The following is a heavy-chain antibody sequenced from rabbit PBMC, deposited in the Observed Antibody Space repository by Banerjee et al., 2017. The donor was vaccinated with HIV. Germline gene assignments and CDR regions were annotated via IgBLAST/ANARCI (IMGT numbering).Heavy chain of an antibody. CDR3: ARGSDCTYGCTDCAFRL. CDR1: GFSFSSSYY. J-gene: IGHJ3*01. V-gene: IGHV1S40*01. Sequence: QSLEESGGDLVKPGASLTLTCTASGFSFSSSYYMCWVRQAPGKGLEWIACIYADGSGYTYYASWAKGRFTISKTSSTTVTLQMTSLTAADTATYFCARGSDCTYGCTDCAFRLWGQGTLVTVS. CDR2: IYADGSGYT. D-gene: IGHD6-1*01.